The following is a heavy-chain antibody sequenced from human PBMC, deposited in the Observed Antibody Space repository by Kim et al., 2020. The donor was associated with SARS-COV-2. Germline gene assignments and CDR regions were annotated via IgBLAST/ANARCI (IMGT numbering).Heavy chain of an antibody. J-gene: IGHJ5*02. CDR1: GFTFSTSW. D-gene: IGHD5-12*01. Sequence: GGSLRLSCAASGFTFSTSWMHWVRQSPGKGLVWVSRISNDGTITTYADSVKGRFTISRDNAKNTLYLQMNSLRAEDTAVYYCARAGGGYALDLWGQGTLVTVSS. CDR2: ISNDGTIT. V-gene: IGHV3-74*01. CDR3: ARAGGGYALDL.